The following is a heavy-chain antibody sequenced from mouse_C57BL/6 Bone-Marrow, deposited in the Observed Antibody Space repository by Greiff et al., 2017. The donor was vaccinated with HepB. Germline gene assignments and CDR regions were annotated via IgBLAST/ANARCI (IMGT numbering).Heavy chain of an antibody. CDR2: IYPRSGNT. Sequence: VQLQQSGAELARPGASVKLSCKASGYTFTSYGISWVKQRTGQGLEWIGEIYPRSGNTYYNEKFKGKATLTADKSSSTAYMELRSLTSEDSAVYFCARDGYYVYLYFDVWGTGTTVTVSS. CDR3: ARDGYYVYLYFDV. V-gene: IGHV1-81*01. D-gene: IGHD2-3*01. J-gene: IGHJ1*03. CDR1: GYTFTSYG.